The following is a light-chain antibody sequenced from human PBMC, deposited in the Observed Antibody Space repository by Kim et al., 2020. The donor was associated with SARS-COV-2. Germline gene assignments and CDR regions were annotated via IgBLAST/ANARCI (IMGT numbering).Light chain of an antibody. V-gene: IGLV1-44*01. CDR3: GAWDDGLNGYV. CDR1: SSNMGSNT. J-gene: IGLJ1*01. CDR2: SNK. Sequence: QSVLSQPPSVSGTPGQRVTISCSGGSSNMGSNTVHWYQQLPGTAPKLLIYSNKKRPSGVPDRFSGAKSGTSASLAISGLQSEDEADYYCGAWDDGLNGYVFGTGTKVTVL.